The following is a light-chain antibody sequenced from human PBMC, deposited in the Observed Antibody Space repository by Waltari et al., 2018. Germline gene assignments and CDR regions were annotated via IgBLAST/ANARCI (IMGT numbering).Light chain of an antibody. Sequence: ALTHPRPASGSPGQSFPLPCSGTTPAVCGYNYVSWYQHQPGKAPKLMIFAVTQRPSGVPDRFSGSKSANTASLTISGLQAEDEADYCCCSFAGTYTWVFGGGTKVTVL. J-gene: IGLJ3*02. V-gene: IGLV2-11*01. CDR1: TPAVCGYNY. CDR2: AVT. CDR3: CSFAGTYTWV.